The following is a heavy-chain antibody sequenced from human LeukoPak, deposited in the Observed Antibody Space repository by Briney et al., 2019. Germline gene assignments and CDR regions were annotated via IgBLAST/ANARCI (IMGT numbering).Heavy chain of an antibody. CDR2: IRHREYGGTA. V-gene: IGHV3-49*03. Sequence: GGSLRPSCATSGFNFDVVAMDWIRQAPGKGLEWVGFIRHREYGGTAEYAASVNGRFAISRDDSKSIVYLQMNDLRTEDTGVYYCARERAGDVDYWGLGTLVTVSS. CDR1: GFNFDVVA. CDR3: ARERAGDVDY. J-gene: IGHJ4*02.